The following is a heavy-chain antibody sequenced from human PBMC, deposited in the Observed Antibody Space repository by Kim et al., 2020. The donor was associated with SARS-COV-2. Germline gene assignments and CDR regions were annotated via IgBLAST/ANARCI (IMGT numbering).Heavy chain of an antibody. V-gene: IGHV4-31*03. CDR3: ATCGRTYGNSFDV. Sequence: SETLSLTCTFSGGSIINSGNYWSWIRHPPGKGLEWIGYIYYSGSAYYNPSLKSRVSLSVDTSKNEFSLRLDSVTAADTAVYYCATCGRTYGNSFDVWAQGTAVTLSS. CDR1: GGSIINSGNY. CDR2: IYYSGSA. J-gene: IGHJ3*01. D-gene: IGHD2-8*01.